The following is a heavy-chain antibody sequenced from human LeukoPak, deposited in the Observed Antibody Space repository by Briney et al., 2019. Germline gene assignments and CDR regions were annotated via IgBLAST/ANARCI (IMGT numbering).Heavy chain of an antibody. CDR3: AKGRYFDSYYFDY. J-gene: IGHJ4*02. Sequence: GGSLRLSCAASGFTFSSYAMSWVRQAPGKGLEWVSAISGSGGSTYYADSVKGRFTISRDNSKNTLYLQMNSLRDEDTAVYYCAKGRYFDSYYFDYWGQGTLVTVSS. CDR1: GFTFSSYA. D-gene: IGHD3-9*01. V-gene: IGHV3-23*01. CDR2: ISGSGGST.